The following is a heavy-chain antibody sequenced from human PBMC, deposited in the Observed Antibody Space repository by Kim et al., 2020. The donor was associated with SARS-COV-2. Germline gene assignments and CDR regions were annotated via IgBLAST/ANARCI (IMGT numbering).Heavy chain of an antibody. CDR2: ISYDGSNK. CDR1: GFTFSSYA. Sequence: GGSLRLSCAASGFTFSSYAMHWVRQAPGKGLEWVAVISYDGSNKYYADSVKGRFTISRDNSKNTLYLQMNSLRAEDTAVYYCARDRLGDSGLPQGYWGQG. V-gene: IGHV3-30*04. CDR3: ARDRLGDSGLPQGY. J-gene: IGHJ4*02. D-gene: IGHD5-12*01.